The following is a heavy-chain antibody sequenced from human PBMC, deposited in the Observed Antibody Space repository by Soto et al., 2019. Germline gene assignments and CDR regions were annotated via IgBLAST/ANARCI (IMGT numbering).Heavy chain of an antibody. CDR2: FDPEDGET. CDR1: GYTLTELS. V-gene: IGHV1-24*01. Sequence: ASVKVSCKVSGYTLTELSMHWVRQAPGKGLEWMGGFDPEDGETIYAQKFQGRVTMTEDTSTGTAYMELSSLRSEDTAVYYCATDLYVYYYDSSGMTRNYWGQGTLVTVS. J-gene: IGHJ4*02. D-gene: IGHD3-22*01. CDR3: ATDLYVYYYDSSGMTRNY.